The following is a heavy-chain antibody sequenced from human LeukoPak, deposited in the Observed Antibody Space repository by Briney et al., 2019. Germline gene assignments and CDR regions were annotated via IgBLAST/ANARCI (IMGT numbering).Heavy chain of an antibody. CDR2: INPCGGGT. V-gene: IGHV1-46*01. J-gene: IGHJ4*02. Sequence: ASVKVSCKASAYTFTIYYVHWVRQAPGQGLEWMGIINPCGGGTSYAQKFQGRVTMTSDTSTSTVYMELSSLRSEDTAVYYCARAPSPTIAAAGTGYFDSWGQGTLVTVSS. D-gene: IGHD6-13*01. CDR3: ARAPSPTIAAAGTGYFDS. CDR1: AYTFTIYY.